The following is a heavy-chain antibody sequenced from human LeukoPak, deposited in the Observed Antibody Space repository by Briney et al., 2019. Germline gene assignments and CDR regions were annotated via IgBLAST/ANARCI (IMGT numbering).Heavy chain of an antibody. CDR1: GFTFSDYY. CDR2: ISSSGSTI. CDR3: ARVQSTDAFDI. J-gene: IGHJ3*02. V-gene: IGHV3-11*01. Sequence: SGGSLRLSCAASGFTFSDYYMSWIRQAPGKGLEWVSYISSSGSTIYYADSVKGRFTISRDNAKNSLYLQMNGLRAEDTAVYYCARVQSTDAFDIWGQGTMVTVSS.